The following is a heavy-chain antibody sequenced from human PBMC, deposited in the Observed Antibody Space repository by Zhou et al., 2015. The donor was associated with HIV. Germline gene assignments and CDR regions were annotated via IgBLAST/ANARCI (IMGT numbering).Heavy chain of an antibody. CDR3: AYRIRXRTSSIGEDLGHGPRHGLVRSPTFPPSPTLSRRTYF. CDR2: IIAIFGTA. V-gene: IGHV1-69*01. CDR1: GGTFSSYA. Sequence: QVQLVQSGAEVKKPGSSVKVSCKASGGTFSSYAISWVRQAPGQGLEWMGGIIAIFGTANYAQKFQGRVTITADESTSTAYMELSSLRSEDTAVYYCAYRIRXRTSSIGEDLGHGPRHGLVRSPTFPPSPTLSRRTYF. D-gene: IGHD6-19*01. J-gene: IGHJ1*01.